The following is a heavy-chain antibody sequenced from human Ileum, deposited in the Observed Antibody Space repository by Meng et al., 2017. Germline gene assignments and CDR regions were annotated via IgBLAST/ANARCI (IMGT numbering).Heavy chain of an antibody. CDR1: GTW. V-gene: IGHV4-4*02. Sequence: QGHVQESGPRLVKPSGTLSLPCAVSGTWWSWVRQPPGKGLEWSGEIFQSGRTNYNPSLKSRVTISIDKSKSQISLQLSAVTAADTAVYSCATSNDRDVYYLGYWGQGTLVTVSS. J-gene: IGHJ4*02. D-gene: IGHD3-22*01. CDR2: IFQSGRT. CDR3: ATSNDRDVYYLGY.